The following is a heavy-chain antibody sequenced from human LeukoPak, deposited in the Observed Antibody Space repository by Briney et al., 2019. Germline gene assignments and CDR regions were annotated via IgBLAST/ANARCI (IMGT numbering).Heavy chain of an antibody. J-gene: IGHJ4*02. CDR1: GFTFSSYA. D-gene: IGHD2-15*01. Sequence: GGSLRLSCADSGFTFSSYAMSWVRQAPGKGLEWVSSVSGSGGSTYYADSVKGRFTISRDNSKSTLFLQMNSLRAEDTAVYYCARASTKTLGYCSGGSCYSPDYWGQGTLVTVSS. CDR3: ARASTKTLGYCSGGSCYSPDY. V-gene: IGHV3-23*01. CDR2: VSGSGGST.